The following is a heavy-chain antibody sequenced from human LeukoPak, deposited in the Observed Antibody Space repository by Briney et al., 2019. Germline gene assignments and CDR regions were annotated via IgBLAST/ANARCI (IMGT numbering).Heavy chain of an antibody. J-gene: IGHJ4*02. CDR2: IYSGARGGSA. D-gene: IGHD4-17*01. CDR3: ATSNYADYGDYFSL. V-gene: IGHV3-53*01. CDR1: GFTVTSNY. Sequence: GGSLRLSCAASGFTVTSNYMSWVRQAPGKGLEWVSVIYSGARGGSAYYADSVKGRFTISRDDSKNTLYPQMNSLRAEDTAVYYCATSNYADYGDYFSLWGQGTLVTVSS.